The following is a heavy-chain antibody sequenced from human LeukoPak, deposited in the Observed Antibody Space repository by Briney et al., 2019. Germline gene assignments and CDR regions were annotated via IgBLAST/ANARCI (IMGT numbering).Heavy chain of an antibody. CDR1: GDSIRSYC. V-gene: IGHV4-59*01. Sequence: SETLSLTCTVSGDSIRSYCWTWIRQPPGKELEWIGYIYYSGDTNYNPSLKSRVTISIDTSKNQFSLKLSSVTAADTAVYYCARCSSTSCYYVYWGQGTLVTVSS. J-gene: IGHJ4*02. D-gene: IGHD2-2*01. CDR3: ARCSSTSCYYVY. CDR2: IYYSGDT.